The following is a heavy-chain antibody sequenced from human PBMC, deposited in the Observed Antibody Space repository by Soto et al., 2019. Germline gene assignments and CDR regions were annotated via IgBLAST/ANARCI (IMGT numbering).Heavy chain of an antibody. D-gene: IGHD3-16*01. Sequence: EVQLVETGGSLIQPGGSLRLSCAVSGFTVRSNYMSWVRQAPGKGLEWVSIIYSSGNTYYADSVKGRFTMSRDTSNNTVFLQMSSRRAEDTAVYYCARVSSPFGYWGQGTLVTVSS. CDR3: ARVSSPFGY. CDR1: GFTVRSNY. J-gene: IGHJ4*02. V-gene: IGHV3-53*02. CDR2: IYSSGNT.